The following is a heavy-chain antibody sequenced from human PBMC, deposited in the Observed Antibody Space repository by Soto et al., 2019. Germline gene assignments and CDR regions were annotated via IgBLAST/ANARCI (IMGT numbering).Heavy chain of an antibody. CDR3: AVTYCSSTSCYQDGMDV. J-gene: IGHJ6*02. D-gene: IGHD2-2*01. CDR2: IIPIFGTA. V-gene: IGHV1-69*06. CDR1: GGTFSSYA. Sequence: QVQLVQSGAEVKKPGSSVKVSCKASGGTFSSYAISWVRQAPGQGLEWMGGIIPIFGTANYAQKFQGRVTITADKSTSTAYMELSGLSSEDTAVYYCAVTYCSSTSCYQDGMDVWGQGTPVTVSS.